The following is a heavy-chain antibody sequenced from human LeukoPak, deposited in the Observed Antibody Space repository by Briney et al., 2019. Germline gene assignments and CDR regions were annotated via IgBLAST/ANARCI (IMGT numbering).Heavy chain of an antibody. CDR3: AKGDFWSGYFFYFDC. V-gene: IGHV3-74*01. J-gene: IGHJ4*02. Sequence: QPGGSLRLSCAASGLTFSSHWMHWVRQAPGKGLVWVSRITNDGSSTTYADSVKGRFTISRDNAKNMLYLQVNSLRAEDTAVYYCAKGDFWSGYFFYFDCWGQGTLVTVSS. CDR2: ITNDGSST. CDR1: GLTFSSHW. D-gene: IGHD3-3*01.